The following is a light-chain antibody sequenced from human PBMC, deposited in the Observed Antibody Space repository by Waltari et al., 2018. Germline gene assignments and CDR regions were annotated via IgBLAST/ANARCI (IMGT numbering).Light chain of an antibody. CDR1: SDYSNYN. V-gene: IGLV9-49*01. J-gene: IGLJ2*01. Sequence: QPVLTQPPSASASLAASVTLTCTLSSDYSNYNVDWYQQRPGQGPRFVMRLGPGEIVGSKGDGIPDRFSVLGSGLNRYLTIENIQEEDESDYHCGADHGSGSNFVVVFGGGTKLTVL. CDR2: LGPGEIVG. CDR3: GADHGSGSNFVVV.